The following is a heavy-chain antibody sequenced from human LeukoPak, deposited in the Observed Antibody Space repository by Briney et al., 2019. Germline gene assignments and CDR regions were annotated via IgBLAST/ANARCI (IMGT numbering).Heavy chain of an antibody. V-gene: IGHV4-59*08. CDR2: IYYRGTT. Sequence: SETLSLTCTVSGDSITSISSYYWSWIRQPPGKGLEWIGLIYYRGTTNYNPSLRSRVTISLDTSKNQVSLKLTSVTAADTAVYYCARQFDPWGQGTLVTVSS. CDR3: ARQFDP. J-gene: IGHJ5*02. CDR1: GDSITSISSYY.